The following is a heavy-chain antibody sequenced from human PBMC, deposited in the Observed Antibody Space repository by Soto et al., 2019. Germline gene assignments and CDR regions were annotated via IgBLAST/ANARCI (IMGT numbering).Heavy chain of an antibody. J-gene: IGHJ6*01. CDR3: ARVDYGDYDYYYYYGMDV. D-gene: IGHD4-17*01. CDR1: GFTFSSYA. Sequence: QVQLVESGGGVVQPGRSLRLSCAASGFTFSSYAMHWVRQAPGKGLEWVAVISYDGSNKYYADSVKGRFTISRDNSKNTLYLQMNSLRAEDTAVYYCARVDYGDYDYYYYYGMDVW. V-gene: IGHV3-30-3*01. CDR2: ISYDGSNK.